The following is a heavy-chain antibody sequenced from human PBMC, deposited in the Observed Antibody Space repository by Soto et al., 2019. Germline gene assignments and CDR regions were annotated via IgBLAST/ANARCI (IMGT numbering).Heavy chain of an antibody. Sequence: SGPTLVNPTQTVTLTCSFSGFSLTTYGVGVGWIRQPPGKALEWLALIYWDDDKRYRPSLESRLTITSDTSKTHVVLTMTNMGPVDTATYYCAHRRRDSSDWHRGVFDYWGQGTLVTVSS. CDR1: GFSLTTYGVG. J-gene: IGHJ4*02. CDR2: IYWDDDK. CDR3: AHRRRDSSDWHRGVFDY. D-gene: IGHD6-25*01. V-gene: IGHV2-5*02.